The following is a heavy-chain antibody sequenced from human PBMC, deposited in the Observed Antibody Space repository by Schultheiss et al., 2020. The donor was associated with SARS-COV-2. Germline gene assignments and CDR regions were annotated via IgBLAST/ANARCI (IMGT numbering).Heavy chain of an antibody. Sequence: GASLKISCAASGFTFSSYSMNWVRQAPGKGLEWVSYISSSSSTIYYADSVKGRFTISRDNAKNSLYLQMNSLRAEDTAVYYCASNPYDFWSGYYYYYYGMDVWGQGTTVTVSS. CDR3: ASNPYDFWSGYYYYYYGMDV. D-gene: IGHD3-3*01. CDR2: ISSSSSTI. CDR1: GFTFSSYS. V-gene: IGHV3-48*04. J-gene: IGHJ6*02.